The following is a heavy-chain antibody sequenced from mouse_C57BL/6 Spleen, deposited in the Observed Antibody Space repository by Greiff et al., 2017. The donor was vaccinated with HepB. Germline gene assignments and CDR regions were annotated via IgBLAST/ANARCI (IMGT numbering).Heavy chain of an antibody. CDR3: GSTIVTHYDAMDY. D-gene: IGHD2-5*01. CDR2: IYPRSGNT. Sequence: VQLQQSGAELARPGASVKLSCKASGYTFTSYGISWVKQRPGQGLERIGEIYPRSGNTYYNEKFKGKATLTADKSSSPAYMELRSLTSEDSAVLFCGSTIVTHYDAMDYWGQGTSVTVAS. J-gene: IGHJ4*01. V-gene: IGHV1-81*01. CDR1: GYTFTSYG.